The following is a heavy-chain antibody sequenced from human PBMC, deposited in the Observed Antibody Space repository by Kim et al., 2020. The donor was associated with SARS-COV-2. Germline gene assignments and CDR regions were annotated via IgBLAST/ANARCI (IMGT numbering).Heavy chain of an antibody. J-gene: IGHJ4*02. CDR2: ISSSSSYI. CDR3: ARGGSLLPDYFDY. Sequence: GGSLRLSCAASGFTFSSYSMNWVRQAPGKGLEWVSSISSSSSYIYYADSVKGRFTISRDNAKNSLYLQMNSLRAEDTAVYYCARGGSLLPDYFDYWGQGTLVTVSS. V-gene: IGHV3-21*01. D-gene: IGHD3-22*01. CDR1: GFTFSSYS.